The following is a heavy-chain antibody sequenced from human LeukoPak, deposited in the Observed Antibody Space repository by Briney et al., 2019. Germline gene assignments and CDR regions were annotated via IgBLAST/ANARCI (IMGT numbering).Heavy chain of an antibody. CDR3: ARENLGYCSGGSCYTDFDY. CDR1: GGTFSSYA. V-gene: IGHV1-69*04. CDR2: IIPILGIA. Sequence: SVKVSCKASGGTFSSYAISRVRQAPGQGLEWMGRIIPILGIANYAQKFQGRVTITADKSTSTAYMELSSLRSEDAAVYYCARENLGYCSGGSCYTDFDYWGQGTLVTVSS. J-gene: IGHJ4*02. D-gene: IGHD2-15*01.